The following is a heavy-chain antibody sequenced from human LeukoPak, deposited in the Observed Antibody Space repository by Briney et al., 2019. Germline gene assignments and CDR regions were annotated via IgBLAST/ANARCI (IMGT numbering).Heavy chain of an antibody. CDR1: GGSISSYY. CDR3: ARLGNYYDSSGYFDY. V-gene: IGHV4-4*07. Sequence: PSETLSLTCTVSGGSISSYYWSWIRQPAGKGLEWIGRIYTSGSTNYNPSLKSRVTMSVDTSKNQFSLKLSSVTAADTAVYYCARLGNYYDSSGYFDYWGQGTLVTVSS. CDR2: IYTSGST. J-gene: IGHJ4*02. D-gene: IGHD3-22*01.